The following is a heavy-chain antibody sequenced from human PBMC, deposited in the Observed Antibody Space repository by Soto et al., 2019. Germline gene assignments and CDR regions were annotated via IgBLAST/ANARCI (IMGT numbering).Heavy chain of an antibody. CDR3: AKDSSSSAHDAFDI. CDR1: GFTFDDYT. CDR2: ISWDGGST. Sequence: GGSLRLSCAASGFTFDDYTMHWVRQAPGKGLEWVSLISWDGGSTYYADSVKGRFTISRDNSKNSLYLQMNSLRTEDTALYYCAKDSSSSAHDAFDIWGQGTMVTVSS. J-gene: IGHJ3*02. D-gene: IGHD6-6*01. V-gene: IGHV3-43*01.